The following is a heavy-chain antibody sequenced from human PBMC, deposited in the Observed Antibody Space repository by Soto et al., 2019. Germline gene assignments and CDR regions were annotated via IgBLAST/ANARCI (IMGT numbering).Heavy chain of an antibody. J-gene: IGHJ5*02. V-gene: IGHV4-39*01. Sequence: QLLLQESGPGLVKPSETLSLTCTVSGGSILDSTYYWAWIRQSPGKGLEWIGTIFYSGGTFYTPSLKSRVTMSVVTSNHQFSLKLSSVTAADTAVYYCARQASGYYYGWFDPWGQGTLVTVSS. CDR2: IFYSGGT. D-gene: IGHD3-22*01. CDR3: ARQASGYYYGWFDP. CDR1: GGSILDSTYY.